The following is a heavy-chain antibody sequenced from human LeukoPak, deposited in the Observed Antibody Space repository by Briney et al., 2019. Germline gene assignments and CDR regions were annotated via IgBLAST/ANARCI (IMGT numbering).Heavy chain of an antibody. CDR3: AKRSFGYSSGWYEVY. V-gene: IGHV3-23*01. CDR1: GFTFSSYA. J-gene: IGHJ4*02. D-gene: IGHD6-19*01. CDR2: ISGSGGST. Sequence: GGSLRLSCAASGFTFSSYAMSWVRQAPGKGLEWVSAISGSGGSTYYADSVKGRFTISRDNSKTTLYLQMNSLRAEDTAVYYCAKRSFGYSSGWYEVYWGQGTLVSVSS.